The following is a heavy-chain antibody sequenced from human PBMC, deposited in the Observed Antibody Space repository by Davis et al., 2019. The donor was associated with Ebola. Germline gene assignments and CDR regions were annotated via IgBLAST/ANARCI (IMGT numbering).Heavy chain of an antibody. V-gene: IGHV1-8*01. D-gene: IGHD2-15*01. CDR2: LNAKSGNT. CDR3: ARILCSSGRCSIYY. CDR1: GYTFTCCA. Sequence: ASVKVSCKAAGYTFTCCAINWVRQTTGQGLEWLGLLNAKSGNTGYAQKFQGRVTMTRNTSISTAYMELSNLRYEDTAVYYCARILCSSGRCSIYYWGQGTLVTVSS. J-gene: IGHJ4*02.